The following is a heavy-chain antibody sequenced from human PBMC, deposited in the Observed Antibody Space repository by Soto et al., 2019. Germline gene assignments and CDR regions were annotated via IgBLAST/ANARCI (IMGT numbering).Heavy chain of an antibody. CDR1: GYTFTGYY. V-gene: IGHV1-2*02. CDR3: ARSAVRGVNPNYYYYYGMDV. Sequence: ASVKVSCKVSGYTFTGYYMHWVRQAPGQGLEWMGWINPNSGGTNYAQKFQGRVTMTRDTSISTAYMELSRLRSDDTAVYYCARSAVRGVNPNYYYYYGMDVWGKGTTVTVSS. J-gene: IGHJ6*04. CDR2: INPNSGGT. D-gene: IGHD3-10*01.